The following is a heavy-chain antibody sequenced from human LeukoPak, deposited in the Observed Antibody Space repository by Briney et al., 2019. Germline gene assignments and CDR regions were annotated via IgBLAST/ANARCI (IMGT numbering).Heavy chain of an antibody. J-gene: IGHJ4*02. CDR2: ISGSGGST. D-gene: IGHD3-16*02. CDR3: AKLMTIYDYVWGSYRPGDY. Sequence: GGSLRLSCAASGFTVSSNYMSWVRQAPGKGLEWVSAISGSGGSTYYADSVKGRFTISRDNSKNTLYLQMNSLRAEDTAVYYCAKLMTIYDYVWGSYRPGDYWGQGTLVTVSS. V-gene: IGHV3-23*01. CDR1: GFTVSSNY.